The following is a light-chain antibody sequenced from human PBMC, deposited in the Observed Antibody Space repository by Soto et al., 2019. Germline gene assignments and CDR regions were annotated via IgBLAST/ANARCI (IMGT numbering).Light chain of an antibody. CDR3: QQYNNWPLWT. J-gene: IGKJ1*01. Sequence: EIVSTQSPATLSVSPGERATLSCRAGQSVSSNLAWYQQKPGQAPRLLIYGASTRATGIPARFSGSGSGTEFTLTISSLQSEDFAVYYCQQYNNWPLWTFGQGTKVDNK. V-gene: IGKV3-15*01. CDR2: GAS. CDR1: QSVSSN.